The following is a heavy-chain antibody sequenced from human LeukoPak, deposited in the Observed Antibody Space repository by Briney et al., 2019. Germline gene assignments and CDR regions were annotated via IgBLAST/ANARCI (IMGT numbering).Heavy chain of an antibody. V-gene: IGHV4-39*07. CDR1: GGSISSSSYY. Sequence: SETLSLTCTVSGGSISSSSYYWGWIRQPPGKGLEWIGSIYHSGSTYYNPSLKSRVTISVDTSKNQFSLKLSSVTAADTAVYYCASYRGVLDYWGQGTLVTVSS. CDR2: IYHSGST. J-gene: IGHJ4*02. D-gene: IGHD3-10*01. CDR3: ASYRGVLDY.